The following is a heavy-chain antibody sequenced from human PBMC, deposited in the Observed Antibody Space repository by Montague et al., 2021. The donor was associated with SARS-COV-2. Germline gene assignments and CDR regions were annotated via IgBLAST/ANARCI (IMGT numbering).Heavy chain of an antibody. D-gene: IGHD2-15*01. CDR3: ARLTAGYCSGGSCYWGTGFDY. CDR1: GGSISSGGYY. Sequence: TLSLTCTVSGGSISSGGYYWSRIRQHPGKGLEWIGYIYYSGSTYYNPSLKSRVTISVDTSKNQSSLKLSSVTAADTAVYYCARLTAGYCSGGSCYWGTGFDYWGQGTLVTVSS. J-gene: IGHJ4*02. V-gene: IGHV4-31*03. CDR2: IYYSGST.